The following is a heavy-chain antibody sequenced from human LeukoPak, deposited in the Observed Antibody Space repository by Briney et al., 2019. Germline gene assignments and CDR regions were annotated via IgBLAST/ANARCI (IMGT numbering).Heavy chain of an antibody. D-gene: IGHD3-16*01. CDR3: ARAGGLLYLGELWGTQYFDN. V-gene: IGHV1-18*01. Sequence: ASVKVSCTTSGYIFKNYGLAWVRQAPGQGGLQWMGWSSAYNGNANYAHKFQGRVIMTMDTSTNTAYMELRSLRSDDTAVYYCARAGGLLYLGELWGTQYFDNWGQGTLVTVSS. CDR1: GYIFKNYG. CDR2: SSAYNGNA. J-gene: IGHJ4*02.